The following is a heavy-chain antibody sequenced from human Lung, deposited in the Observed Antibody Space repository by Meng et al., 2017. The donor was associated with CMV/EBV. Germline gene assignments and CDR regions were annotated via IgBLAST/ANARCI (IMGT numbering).Heavy chain of an antibody. Sequence: GGSLRLSCAASGFTFSNYAMHWVRQAPGKGLEWVAVISYDGSNKYFADSVKGRFTISRDNSKNTLYLQMNSLRAEDTAVYYCAWGVVTPGYWGQGTRVTGAS. D-gene: IGHD4-23*01. CDR3: AWGVVTPGY. CDR2: ISYDGSNK. V-gene: IGHV3-30*04. J-gene: IGHJ4*02. CDR1: GFTFSNYA.